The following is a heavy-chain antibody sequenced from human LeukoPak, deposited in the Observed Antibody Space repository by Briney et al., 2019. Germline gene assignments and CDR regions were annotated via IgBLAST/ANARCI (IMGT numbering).Heavy chain of an antibody. CDR2: IYYSGST. CDR1: GGSISSGGYY. V-gene: IGHV4-31*03. CDR3: ARGDYYDSSGYYTYYFDY. J-gene: IGHJ4*02. Sequence: SETLSLTCTVSGGSISSGGYYWSWIRQHPGKGLEWIGYIYYSGSTYYNPSLKSRVTISVDTSKNQFFLKLSSVTAADTAVYYCARGDYYDSSGYYTYYFDYWGQGTLVTVSS. D-gene: IGHD3-22*01.